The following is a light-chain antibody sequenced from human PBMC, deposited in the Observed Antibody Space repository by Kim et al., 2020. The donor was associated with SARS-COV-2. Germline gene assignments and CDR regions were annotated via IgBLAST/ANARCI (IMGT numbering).Light chain of an antibody. J-gene: IGKJ3*01. V-gene: IGKV1-33*01. Sequence: DIQMTQSPSSLSASAGDRVTITCQARQDIKKYLNWFQQKPGKAPKLLIYDASNLESGVPSRFSGSGSGTHFTLTISSLQPVDVATYYCQQSDRLPLTFGPGTKVDIK. CDR1: QDIKKY. CDR3: QQSDRLPLT. CDR2: DAS.